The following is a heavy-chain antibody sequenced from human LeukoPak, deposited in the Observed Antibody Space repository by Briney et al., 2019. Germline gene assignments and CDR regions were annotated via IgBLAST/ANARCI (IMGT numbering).Heavy chain of an antibody. D-gene: IGHD4-11*01. V-gene: IGHV3-21*04. Sequence: GGSLRLSCAASGFTFSSYSMNWVRQAPGKGLEWVSSISSSSSYIYYADSVKGRFTISRDNAKNSLYLQMNSLRAEDTAVYYCAKCPMTTYLSSLDNWGQGTLVTVSS. J-gene: IGHJ4*02. CDR1: GFTFSSYS. CDR2: ISSSSSYI. CDR3: AKCPMTTYLSSLDN.